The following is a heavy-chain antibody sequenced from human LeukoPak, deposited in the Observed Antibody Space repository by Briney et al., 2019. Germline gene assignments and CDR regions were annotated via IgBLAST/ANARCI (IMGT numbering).Heavy chain of an antibody. J-gene: IGHJ4*02. Sequence: EASVKVSCKASGYTFTNYYIHWVRQAPGQGLEWMGMINPSGGRTTYAKKFQGRVTMTRDTSTNTVYTELSSLRSDDTAVYYCARGPHWDPHFDYWGQGTLVTVSS. CDR3: ARGPHWDPHFDY. V-gene: IGHV1-46*01. CDR1: GYTFTNYY. D-gene: IGHD7-27*01. CDR2: INPSGGRT.